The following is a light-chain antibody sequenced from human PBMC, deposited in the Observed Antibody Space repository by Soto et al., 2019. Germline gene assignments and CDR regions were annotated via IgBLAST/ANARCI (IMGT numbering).Light chain of an antibody. CDR3: QQYNSWPRT. CDR1: QSVSSK. Sequence: EIVMTQSPATLSESPGERATLSCRASQSVSSKLAWYQQKPGQAPRLLIYGASTRATGIPARFSGSGSGTEFTLTISSLQSEDFAVYDCQQYNSWPRTFGQGTKLEIK. J-gene: IGKJ1*01. CDR2: GAS. V-gene: IGKV3-15*01.